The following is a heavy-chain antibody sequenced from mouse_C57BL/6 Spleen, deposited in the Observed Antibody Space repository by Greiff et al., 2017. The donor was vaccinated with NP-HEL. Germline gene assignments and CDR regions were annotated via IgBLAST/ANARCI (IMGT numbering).Heavy chain of an antibody. V-gene: IGHV3-8*01. CDR2: ISYSGST. D-gene: IGHD2-10*01. J-gene: IGHJ4*01. Sequence: VQLQQSGPGLAKPSQTLSLTCSVTGYSITSDYWNWIRKFPGNKLEYMGYISYSGSTYYNPSLKSRISITRETSKNQYDMRLKSVTTEDTATYYCARYLLGYARDYWGQGTSVTVSS. CDR1: GYSITSDY. CDR3: ARYLLGYARDY.